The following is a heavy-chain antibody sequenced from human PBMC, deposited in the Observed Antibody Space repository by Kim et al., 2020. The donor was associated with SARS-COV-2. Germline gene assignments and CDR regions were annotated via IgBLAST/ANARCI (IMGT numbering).Heavy chain of an antibody. CDR3: TRGHPDDYGGDSGAAGPGAFDI. D-gene: IGHD4-17*01. Sequence: GGSLRLSCAASGFTFSSYSMNWVRQAPGTGLEWVSSISTRSSYISYADSVKGRFTISRDNAKNSLYLQMNSLRAEDTAVYYCTRGHPDDYGGDSGAAGPGAFDIWGQGTMVTVSS. CDR1: GFTFSSYS. V-gene: IGHV3-21*01. J-gene: IGHJ3*02. CDR2: ISTRSSYI.